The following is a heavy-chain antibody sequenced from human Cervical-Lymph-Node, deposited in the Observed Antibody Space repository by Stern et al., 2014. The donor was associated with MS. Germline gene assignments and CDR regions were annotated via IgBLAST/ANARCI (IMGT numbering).Heavy chain of an antibody. D-gene: IGHD6-13*01. CDR1: GFAFSDYY. CDR2: ISFSGSTI. CDR3: GAAPGISATGTLDY. Sequence: MQLVESGGGLVKPGGSLRLSCAASGFAFSDYYMSWIRQAPGKGLEWVAYISFSGSTISYADPVRGRFTISRDNARNSVFLQMDSLRAEDTAVYYCGAAPGISATGTLDYWGQGVLVNVSS. V-gene: IGHV3-11*01. J-gene: IGHJ4*02.